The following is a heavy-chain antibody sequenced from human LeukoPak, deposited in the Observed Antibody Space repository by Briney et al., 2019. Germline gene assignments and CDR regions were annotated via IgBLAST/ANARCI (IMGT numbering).Heavy chain of an antibody. CDR1: GGSISSYY. J-gene: IGHJ4*02. CDR3: ARAPGSGYSY. CDR2: IYYSGST. Sequence: SETLSLTCTVSGGSISSYYWSWIRQPPGKGLEWIGYIYYSGSTNYNPSLKSRVTISVDTSKNQFSLKLSSVTAADTAVYYCARAPGSGYSYWGQGTLVTVSS. V-gene: IGHV4-59*01. D-gene: IGHD6-19*01.